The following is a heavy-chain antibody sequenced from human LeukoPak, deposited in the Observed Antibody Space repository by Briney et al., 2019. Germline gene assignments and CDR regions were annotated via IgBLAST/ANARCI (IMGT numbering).Heavy chain of an antibody. CDR3: AREGGDPRWLDP. V-gene: IGHV4-4*07. Sequence: SETLSLTCTVSGGSISSYYWIWIRQSAGKGLEWIGRINTSGSTNYNPSLRSRVTMSVNTSKNQFSLNLTSVTAADTAVYSCAREGGDPRWLDPWGQGTLVTVSS. J-gene: IGHJ5*02. D-gene: IGHD6-25*01. CDR1: GGSISSYY. CDR2: INTSGST.